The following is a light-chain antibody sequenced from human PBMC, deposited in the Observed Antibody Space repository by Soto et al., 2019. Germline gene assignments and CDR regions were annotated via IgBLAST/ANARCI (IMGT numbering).Light chain of an antibody. CDR1: KNIRSS. CDR3: QQYHDWPPIT. CDR2: GAS. V-gene: IGKV3-15*01. Sequence: EIVMTQSPATLSVSPGERATLSCRASKNIRSSLAWYQQKPGQAPRLLIHGASTRATGIPARFSGSGSATEFTLTISSLQSEDFAVYYCQQYHDWPPITFGPGTQVEIK. J-gene: IGKJ3*01.